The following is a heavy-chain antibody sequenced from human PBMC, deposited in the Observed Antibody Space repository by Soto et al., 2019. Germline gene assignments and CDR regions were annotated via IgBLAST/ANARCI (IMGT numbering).Heavy chain of an antibody. CDR1: GYTFTSYA. CDR2: ISAYNGNT. J-gene: IGHJ5*02. V-gene: IGHV1-18*01. D-gene: IGHD6-13*01. CDR3: AREDSSSWYPNWFDP. Sequence: ASVKVSCRASGYTFTSYAMQWVRQAPGQGLEWMGWISAYNGNTNYAQKLQGRVTMTTDTATSTAYMELRSLRSDDTAVYYCAREDSSSWYPNWFDPWGQGTLVTVSS.